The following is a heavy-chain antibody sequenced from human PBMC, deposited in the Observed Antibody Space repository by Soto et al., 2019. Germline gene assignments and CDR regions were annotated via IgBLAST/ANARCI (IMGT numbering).Heavy chain of an antibody. CDR3: ARASSWLTNGYGY. J-gene: IGHJ4*02. V-gene: IGHV2-26*01. Sequence: SGSTLVNPTETLTLTCTVSGFSLSNARMGVSWIRQPPGKALEWLAHIFSNDEKSYSTSLKSRLTISKDTSKSHAVLTMTNMDPVDTATYYCARASSWLTNGYGYWGQGSLVTVPS. D-gene: IGHD6-13*01. CDR1: GFSLSNARMG. CDR2: IFSNDEK.